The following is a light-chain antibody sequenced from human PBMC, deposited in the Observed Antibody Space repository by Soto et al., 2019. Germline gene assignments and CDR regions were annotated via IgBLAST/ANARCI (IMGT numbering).Light chain of an antibody. CDR1: SSDVGGYTY. CDR3: CSYAGSSTYV. V-gene: IGLV2-8*01. Sequence: QSVLTQPPSASGSPGQSVTISCTGTSSDVGGYTYVSWYQQHPGKAPKLMIYEVTKRPSGVPDRFSGSKSGSTASLTVSGLQAEDEADYYCCSYAGSSTYVFGTGTKVTVL. CDR2: EVT. J-gene: IGLJ1*01.